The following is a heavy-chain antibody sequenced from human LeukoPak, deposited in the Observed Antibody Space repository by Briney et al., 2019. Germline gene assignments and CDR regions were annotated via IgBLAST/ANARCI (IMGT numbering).Heavy chain of an antibody. J-gene: IGHJ4*02. D-gene: IGHD6-19*01. V-gene: IGHV4-59*01. CDR1: GGSIRSYY. CDR2: IYDSGST. CDR3: ATGGRSGWSDFDY. Sequence: PSETLSLTCTVSGGSIRSYYWSWIRQPPGKGLEWIGYIYDSGSTNYSPSLRSRVNISVDTSKNQFSLKLSSVTAADTAVYYCATGGRSGWSDFDYWGQGTLVTVSS.